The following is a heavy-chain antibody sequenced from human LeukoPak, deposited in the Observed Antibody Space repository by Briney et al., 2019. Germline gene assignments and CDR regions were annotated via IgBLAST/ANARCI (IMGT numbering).Heavy chain of an antibody. V-gene: IGHV3-7*01. CDR1: GFSFTTYW. D-gene: IGHD5-12*01. Sequence: GGSLRLSCAASGFSFTTYWMSWVRQAQGKGLEWVANINQDGTEKYYVDSVKGRFTISRDNAKNSLYLQMNSLRAEDTAIYYCARLPYSGYGGGRVYWGQGTLVTVSS. CDR3: ARLPYSGYGGGRVY. CDR2: INQDGTEK. J-gene: IGHJ4*02.